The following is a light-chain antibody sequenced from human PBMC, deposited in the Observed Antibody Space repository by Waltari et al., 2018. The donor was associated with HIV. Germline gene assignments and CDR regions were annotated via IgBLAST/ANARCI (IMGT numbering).Light chain of an antibody. Sequence: EIVMTQSPVTLSVSPGERATLSCRASQSVSSHLAWYQQTPGQAPRLLIYGASTRATGIPARLIGSGSVTEFTHTISSLQSENFAVYYCQQYNNWPRTFGQVTKLEIK. CDR3: QQYNNWPRT. CDR2: GAS. CDR1: QSVSSH. V-gene: IGKV3-15*01. J-gene: IGKJ2*01.